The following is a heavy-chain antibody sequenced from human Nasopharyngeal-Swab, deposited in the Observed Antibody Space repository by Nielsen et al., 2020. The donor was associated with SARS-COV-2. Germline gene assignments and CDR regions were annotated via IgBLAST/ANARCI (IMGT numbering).Heavy chain of an antibody. CDR2: ISANGVIT. CDR1: GFTFSRFG. V-gene: IGHV3-23*01. Sequence: GGSLTLSCAASGFTFSRFGMGWVRQAPGQGMEWVSAISANGVITYYADSVKGRFTISRDNSKSTLYLQMQSLRAEDKAAYYCAKDLNSNFLNYMDVWGKGTKVSVSS. D-gene: IGHD4-11*01. CDR3: AKDLNSNFLNYMDV. J-gene: IGHJ6*03.